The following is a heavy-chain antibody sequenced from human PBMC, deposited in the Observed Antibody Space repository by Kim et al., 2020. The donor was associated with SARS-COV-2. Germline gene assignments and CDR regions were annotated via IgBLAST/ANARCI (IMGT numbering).Heavy chain of an antibody. Sequence: ASVKVSCKASGYTFSSYHMHWVRQAPGQGLEWMGIINPSGGRTSCAQKFQGRVTMTRDTSTSTVYMELSSLRSEDTAVYYCARDRIHVLSGSGSPDYWGQGTLVTVSS. CDR3: ARDRIHVLSGSGSPDY. J-gene: IGHJ4*02. CDR2: INPSGGRT. CDR1: GYTFSSYH. D-gene: IGHD3-10*01. V-gene: IGHV1-46*01.